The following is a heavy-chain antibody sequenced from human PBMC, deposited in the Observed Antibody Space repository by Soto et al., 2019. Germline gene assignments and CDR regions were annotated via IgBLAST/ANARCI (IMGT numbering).Heavy chain of an antibody. D-gene: IGHD6-13*01. CDR1: GGSISGYH. CDR3: AREGVAAEGTWWFDP. CDR2: IYSNGST. Sequence: QVPLQESGPGLVKPSETLSLTCSVSGGSISGYHWNWIRQPAGEGLEWIGRIYSNGSTNYNPSLKSRVTMSVDSSKNQFSLKVRSLTAADTAMYYCAREGVAAEGTWWFDPWGQGTLVSVSS. J-gene: IGHJ5*02. V-gene: IGHV4-4*07.